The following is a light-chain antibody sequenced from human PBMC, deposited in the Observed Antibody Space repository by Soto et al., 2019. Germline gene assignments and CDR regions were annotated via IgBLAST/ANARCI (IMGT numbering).Light chain of an antibody. V-gene: IGKV3-20*01. CDR3: QQYGSSPRT. Sequence: EIVLTQSPGTLSLSPGERATLSCRASQSVSSSYLAWYQQNPGQAPRLLIYGASSRATGIPDRFSGSGYGTDFTLTISRLEPEDFAVYYCQQYGSSPRTFGGGTKVEIK. J-gene: IGKJ4*01. CDR1: QSVSSSY. CDR2: GAS.